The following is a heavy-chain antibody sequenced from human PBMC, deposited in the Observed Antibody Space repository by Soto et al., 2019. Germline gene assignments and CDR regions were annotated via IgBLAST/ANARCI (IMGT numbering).Heavy chain of an antibody. CDR1: GGSIRSGSYY. Sequence: QVQLQESGPGLVKPSQTLSLTCTVSGGSIRSGSYYWSWIRQHAGQGLEWIGYIYYSGTTYYNPSLKTLLFLSVDTSKNQFTLRLSSVTAADTVVYYGAREGGDGVDYWGQGTPVTVAS. D-gene: IGHD3-16*01. V-gene: IGHV4-31*01. J-gene: IGHJ4*02. CDR3: AREGGDGVDY. CDR2: IYYSGTT.